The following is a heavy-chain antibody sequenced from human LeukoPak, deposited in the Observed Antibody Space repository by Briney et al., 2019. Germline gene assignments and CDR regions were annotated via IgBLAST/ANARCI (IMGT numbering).Heavy chain of an antibody. V-gene: IGHV3-30*03. CDR3: ARDRAWNYFDY. CDR1: GFTFSRHG. CDR2: ISNDGSRK. J-gene: IGHJ4*02. D-gene: IGHD3-3*01. Sequence: GRSLRLSCAPSGFTFSRHGMHWVRQAPGKGLEWVAIISNDGSRKYYAHSVEGRFTISRDNSKNTLYLQVDSLRAEDTAVYYCARDRAWNYFDYWGQGTLVTVSS.